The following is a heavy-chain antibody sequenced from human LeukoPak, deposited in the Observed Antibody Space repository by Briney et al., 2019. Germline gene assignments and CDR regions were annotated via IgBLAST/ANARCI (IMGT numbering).Heavy chain of an antibody. J-gene: IGHJ5*02. V-gene: IGHV4-59*01. CDR1: GGSISSYY. Sequence: SETLSLTXTVSGGSISSYYWSWIRQPPGKGLEWIGYIYYSGSTNYNPSLKSRVTISVDTSKNQFSLKLSSVTAADTAVYYCATSGLLGTWFDPWGQGTLVTVSS. D-gene: IGHD7-27*01. CDR3: ATSGLLGTWFDP. CDR2: IYYSGST.